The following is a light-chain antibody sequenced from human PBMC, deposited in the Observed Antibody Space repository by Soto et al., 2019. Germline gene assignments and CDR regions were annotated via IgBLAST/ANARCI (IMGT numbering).Light chain of an antibody. V-gene: IGLV1-40*01. CDR3: QSYDSSLSGWA. CDR2: GNS. J-gene: IGLJ3*02. Sequence: QSVLTQPPSVSGAPGQRVTISCTGSSSNIGAGYNVHWYQQLPGTAPKLLIYGNSNRPSGVPDRFSGSKSGTSASLAITGLQAEDEADYYGQSYDSSLSGWAFGGGTKLTVL. CDR1: SSNIGAGYN.